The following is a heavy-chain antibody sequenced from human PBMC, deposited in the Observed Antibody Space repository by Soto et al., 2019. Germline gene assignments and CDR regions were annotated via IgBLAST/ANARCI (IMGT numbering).Heavy chain of an antibody. CDR2: IIPIFGTA. Sequence: SVKVSCKASGGTFSSYAIRWVRQAPGQGLEWMGGIIPIFGTANYAQKFQGRVTITADESTSTAYMELSSLRSEDTAVYYCASSPAYGDYASDAFDIWGQGTMVTVSS. CDR1: GGTFSSYA. D-gene: IGHD4-17*01. J-gene: IGHJ3*02. V-gene: IGHV1-69*13. CDR3: ASSPAYGDYASDAFDI.